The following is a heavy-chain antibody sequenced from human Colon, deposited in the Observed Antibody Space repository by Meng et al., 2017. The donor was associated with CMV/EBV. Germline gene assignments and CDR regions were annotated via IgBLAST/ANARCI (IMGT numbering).Heavy chain of an antibody. J-gene: IGHJ4*02. V-gene: IGHV3-7*04. D-gene: IGHD3-22*01. CDR3: ARATYYYDDSGFGH. Sequence: GESLKISCAASGFTFNSYAMHWVRQAPGKGLEWVANINQDGSVKYHVDSLKGRFTISRDNAENSLYLQMNSLMAEDTAVYYCARATYYYDDSGFGHWGQGTLVTVSS. CDR1: GFTFNSYA. CDR2: INQDGSVK.